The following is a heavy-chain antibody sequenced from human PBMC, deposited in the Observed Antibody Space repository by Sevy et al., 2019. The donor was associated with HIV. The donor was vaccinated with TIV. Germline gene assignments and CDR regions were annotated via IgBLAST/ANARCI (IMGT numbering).Heavy chain of an antibody. CDR3: AKAGLRWELLRGDYFDY. J-gene: IGHJ4*02. D-gene: IGHD1-26*01. CDR2: ISYDGSNK. V-gene: IGHV3-30*18. Sequence: GGSLRLSCAASGFTFSSYGMHWVRQAPGKGLEWVAVISYDGSNKYYAYSVKGRFTISRDNSKNTLYLQMNSLRAEDTAVYYCAKAGLRWELLRGDYFDYWGQGTLVTVSS. CDR1: GFTFSSYG.